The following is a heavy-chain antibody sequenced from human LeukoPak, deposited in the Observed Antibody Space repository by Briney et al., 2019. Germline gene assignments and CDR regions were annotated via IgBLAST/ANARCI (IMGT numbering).Heavy chain of an antibody. CDR2: ISSSGGTI. D-gene: IGHD2-8*01. CDR1: GFTFSSYE. J-gene: IGHJ3*02. CDR3: ARPRATFFSKGICYIREAFYI. Sequence: GGSLRLSCAASGFTFSSYEMNWVRQAPGKGLEWVTYISSSGGTIYYADSVKGRYTISRDNAKNSLHLQMNSQRGEETALYYCARPRATFFSKGICYIREAFYIRGQGTKV. V-gene: IGHV3-48*03.